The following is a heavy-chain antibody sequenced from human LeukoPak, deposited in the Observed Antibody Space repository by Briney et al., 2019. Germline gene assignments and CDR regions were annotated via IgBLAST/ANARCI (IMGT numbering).Heavy chain of an antibody. CDR3: ATGGSGYYYPSFVY. D-gene: IGHD3-22*01. J-gene: IGHJ4*02. V-gene: IGHV3-74*01. CDR2: INSDGSST. Sequence: GGSLRLSCAASGFTFSSYWMHWVRQAPGKGLVWVSRINSDGSSTSYADSVKGRFTISRDNAKNTLYLQMNSLRAEDTAVYYCATGGSGYYYPSFVYWGQGTLVSVPS. CDR1: GFTFSSYW.